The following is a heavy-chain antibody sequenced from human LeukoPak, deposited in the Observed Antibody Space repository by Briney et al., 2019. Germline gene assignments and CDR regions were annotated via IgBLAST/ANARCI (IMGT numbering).Heavy chain of an antibody. CDR3: AAGAGITRY. CDR1: GLTFYDYA. Sequence: GGSLRLSCAASGLTFYDYAMHWVRQAPGKGLEWVSGITWNSGSIAYADSVKGRFTISRDNAKNSLYLQVNSLRFEDTALYYCAAGAGITRYWGQGTLVTVSS. D-gene: IGHD3-10*01. CDR2: ITWNSGSI. J-gene: IGHJ4*02. V-gene: IGHV3-9*01.